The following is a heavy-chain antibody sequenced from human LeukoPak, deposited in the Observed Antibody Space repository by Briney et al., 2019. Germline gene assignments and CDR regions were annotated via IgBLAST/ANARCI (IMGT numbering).Heavy chain of an antibody. CDR1: GGSMSSYY. CDR2: ISSRSSYT. V-gene: IGHV3-11*03. Sequence: LSLTCTVSGGSMSSYYWSWIRQAPGKGLEWISYISSRSSYTNYADSVKGRFTVSRDNAKNSLYLQMSSLRAEDTAVYYCARGDYYDTSGLFYWGQGTLVTVSS. CDR3: ARGDYYDTSGLFY. D-gene: IGHD3-22*01. J-gene: IGHJ4*02.